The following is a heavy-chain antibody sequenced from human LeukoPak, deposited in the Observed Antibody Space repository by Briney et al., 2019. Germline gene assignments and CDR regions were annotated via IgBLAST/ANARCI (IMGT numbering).Heavy chain of an antibody. CDR2: FDHSGGT. CDR3: ARMRGGGIGYSNYMDV. V-gene: IGHV4-34*01. Sequence: PSETLSLTCAVFGGSFSDYFWSWIRQPPGKGLEWIGEFDHSGGTNYNPSLKSRVTMSVDTSKNQFSLKLTSVTAAVAAVYYCARMRGGGIGYSNYMDVWGKGTTVIVSS. D-gene: IGHD2-15*01. J-gene: IGHJ6*03. CDR1: GGSFSDYF.